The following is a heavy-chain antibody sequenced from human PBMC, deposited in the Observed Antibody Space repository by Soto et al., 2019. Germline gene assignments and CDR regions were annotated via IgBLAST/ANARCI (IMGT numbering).Heavy chain of an antibody. CDR3: ARAMGRLSGYDFSPYYYYGMDV. Sequence: PLSLTCTVSGGSIMSGGYDCSWILQRPGNGLECIGYIYYSGSTYYNPSLKSRVTISVDTSKNQFSLKLSSVTAADTAVYYCARAMGRLSGYDFSPYYYYGMDVWGQGTTVTVSS. CDR2: IYYSGST. CDR1: GGSIMSGGYD. D-gene: IGHD5-12*01. V-gene: IGHV4-31*03. J-gene: IGHJ6*02.